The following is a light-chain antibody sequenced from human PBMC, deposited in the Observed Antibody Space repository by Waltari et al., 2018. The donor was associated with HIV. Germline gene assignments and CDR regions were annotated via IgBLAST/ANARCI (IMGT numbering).Light chain of an antibody. CDR1: TGAVTSGPS. J-gene: IGLJ2*01. V-gene: IGLV7-46*01. CDR3: LLSYGGPRV. CDR2: DTS. Sequence: QAVVTQGPSLTVSPGGTVTLTCGSSTGAVTSGPSPYWFQQRPGQAPRTLIHDTSNKHSWTPARFSGSLLGGKAALTLSGAQPEDEAEYYCLLSYGGPRVFGGGTKLTVL.